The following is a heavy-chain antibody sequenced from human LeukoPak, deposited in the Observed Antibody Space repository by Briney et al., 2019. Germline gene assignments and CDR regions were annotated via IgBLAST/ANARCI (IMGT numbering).Heavy chain of an antibody. CDR3: AGRAATERGDSYGLDF. V-gene: IGHV3-21*01. Sequence: GGSLRLSCEVSGFTFSRYHINWVRQAPGKALEWLSSICSNCSYIYYADSLTGRFTISRDNAKNSLSLQMNSLREEDAAMYYCAGRAATERGDSYGLDFWGQGTLVTVSS. D-gene: IGHD5-18*01. J-gene: IGHJ4*02. CDR1: GFTFSRYH. CDR2: ICSNCSYI.